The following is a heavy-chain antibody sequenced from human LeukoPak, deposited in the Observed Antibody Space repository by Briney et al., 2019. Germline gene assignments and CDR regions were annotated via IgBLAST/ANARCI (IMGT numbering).Heavy chain of an antibody. D-gene: IGHD5-24*01. J-gene: IGHJ4*02. CDR3: ARTIEMATISYFDY. V-gene: IGHV3-21*01. CDR1: GFTFSSYS. Sequence: PGGSLRLSCAASGFTFSSYSMNWVRQAPGKGLEWVSSISSSSSYIYYADSVKGRFTISRDNATNSLYLQMNSLRAGDTAVYYCARTIEMATISYFDYWGQGTLVTVSS. CDR2: ISSSSSYI.